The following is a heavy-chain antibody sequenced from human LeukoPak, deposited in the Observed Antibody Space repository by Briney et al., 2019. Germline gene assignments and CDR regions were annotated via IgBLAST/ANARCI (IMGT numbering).Heavy chain of an antibody. D-gene: IGHD3-9*01. Sequence: RGSLTLSCAASGFSFSAYSMNWVRQAPGQGLEWFGYINRGSGNISYADSVKGRFTISRDNAKTSVYLQMSSLRVEDTAVYYCAKAQKRDILTGYYTAFDSWGQGTLVTVSS. CDR3: AKAQKRDILTGYYTAFDS. CDR1: GFSFSAYS. CDR2: INRGSGNI. J-gene: IGHJ4*02. V-gene: IGHV3-48*01.